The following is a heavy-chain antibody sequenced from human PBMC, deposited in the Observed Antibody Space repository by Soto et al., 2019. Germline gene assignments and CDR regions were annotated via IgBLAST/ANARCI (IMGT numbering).Heavy chain of an antibody. D-gene: IGHD4-17*01. CDR2: IHGGGNSA. Sequence: EVQLLESGGDLVQPGRSLRLSCAASGFTFSGYAMSWVRQAPGKGLEWVSVIHGGGNSAYYADSVKGRFTISRDNSKNTLNLQMSSLRGEDTAVYYCAKNMGRVTTSWHFVYWGQGTMVTVSS. V-gene: IGHV3-23*01. CDR3: AKNMGRVTTSWHFVY. J-gene: IGHJ4*02. CDR1: GFTFSGYA.